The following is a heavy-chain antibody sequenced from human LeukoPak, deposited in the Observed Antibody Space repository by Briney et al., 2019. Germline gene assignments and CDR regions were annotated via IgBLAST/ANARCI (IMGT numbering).Heavy chain of an antibody. CDR2: ISGSGGST. CDR3: AKARITMIVVVDAFDI. V-gene: IGHV3-23*01. CDR1: GFTFSSYA. J-gene: IGHJ3*02. Sequence: GESLRLSCAASGFTFSSYAMSWVRQAPGKGLEWVSAISGSGGSTYYADSVKGRFTISRDNSKNTLYLQMNSLRAEDTAVYYCAKARITMIVVVDAFDIWGQGTMVTVSS. D-gene: IGHD3-22*01.